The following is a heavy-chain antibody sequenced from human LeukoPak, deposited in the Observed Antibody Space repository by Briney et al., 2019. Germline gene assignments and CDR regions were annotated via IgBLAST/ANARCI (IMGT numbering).Heavy chain of an antibody. V-gene: IGHV1-2*02. Sequence: ASVKVSCKASGYTFTGYYMHWVRQAPGQGLEWMGWINPNSGGTNYAQKFQGRVTMTRDTSISTAYMELSRLRSDDTAVYYCAREPGGRFLEWLSPPDYWGQGTLVTVSS. J-gene: IGHJ4*02. CDR3: AREPGGRFLEWLSPPDY. CDR1: GYTFTGYY. D-gene: IGHD3-3*01. CDR2: INPNSGGT.